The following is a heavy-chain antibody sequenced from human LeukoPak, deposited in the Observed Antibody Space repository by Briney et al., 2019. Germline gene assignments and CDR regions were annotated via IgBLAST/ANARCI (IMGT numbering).Heavy chain of an antibody. CDR1: GFNFGNYW. D-gene: IGHD3-9*01. J-gene: IGHJ5*01. Sequence: GGSLRLSCAASGFNFGNYWMHWVRQAPGKGLVWVSRIKGDGSHTIYADSVKGRFTISRDNAKNTLYLQMESLRAEDTAVYYCVRDWDHFDFDSWGQGTLVTVS. CDR2: IKGDGSHT. CDR3: VRDWDHFDFDS. V-gene: IGHV3-74*01.